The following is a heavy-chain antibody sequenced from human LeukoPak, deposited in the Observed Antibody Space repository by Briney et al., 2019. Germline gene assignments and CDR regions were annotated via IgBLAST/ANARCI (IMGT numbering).Heavy chain of an antibody. Sequence: PGGSLRLSCAASGFTFSGYAMHWVRQAPGKGLEYVSAISSNGDSTYYANSVKGRFTISRYNSKNTLYLQMGSLRAEDMAVYYCASGYSYFYFDYWGQGTLVTVSS. J-gene: IGHJ4*02. V-gene: IGHV3-64*01. CDR1: GFTFSGYA. D-gene: IGHD5-18*01. CDR2: ISSNGDST. CDR3: ASGYSYFYFDY.